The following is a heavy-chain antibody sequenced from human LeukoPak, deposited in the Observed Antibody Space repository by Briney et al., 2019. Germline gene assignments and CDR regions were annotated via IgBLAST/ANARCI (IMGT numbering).Heavy chain of an antibody. CDR3: AKDRTVGASYWYFDL. CDR1: GFTFNNYA. V-gene: IGHV3-23*01. J-gene: IGHJ2*01. Sequence: GSLRLSCAASGFTFNNYAMNWVRQAPGKGLEWGSVMSGSGDNTYYAGSVKGRFTISRDSSKNTLFLHMNTLRAEDTAIYYCAKDRTVGASYWYFDLWGRGTPVTVSS. CDR2: MSGSGDNT. D-gene: IGHD1-26*01.